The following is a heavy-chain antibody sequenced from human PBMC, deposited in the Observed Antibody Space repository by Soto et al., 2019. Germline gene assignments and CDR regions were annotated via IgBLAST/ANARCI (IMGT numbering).Heavy chain of an antibody. J-gene: IGHJ3*02. CDR1: GFTFSSYA. Sequence: PGGSLRLSCAASGFTFSSYAMHWVRQAPGKGLEYVSAISSNGGSTYYANSVKGRFTISRDNSKNTLYLQMGSLRAEDMAVYYCARVSRTRPRATGAFDIWGQGTMVTVSS. CDR2: ISSNGGST. V-gene: IGHV3-64*01. D-gene: IGHD3-9*01. CDR3: ARVSRTRPRATGAFDI.